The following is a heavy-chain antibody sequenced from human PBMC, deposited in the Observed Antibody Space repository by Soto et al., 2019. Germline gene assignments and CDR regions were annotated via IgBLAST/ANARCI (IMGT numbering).Heavy chain of an antibody. Sequence: EVQLLESGGGLVQPGGSLRLSCAASGFTFNTYAMNWVRQAPVKGLEWVSAISRSDDSTYYADSVRGRFTISRVNSRNTLYLQMNSLRAEDTAVYYCASGGSGSYYGTYFDYWGQGTLVTVSS. CDR1: GFTFNTYA. D-gene: IGHD1-26*01. CDR3: ASGGSGSYYGTYFDY. J-gene: IGHJ4*02. V-gene: IGHV3-23*01. CDR2: ISRSDDST.